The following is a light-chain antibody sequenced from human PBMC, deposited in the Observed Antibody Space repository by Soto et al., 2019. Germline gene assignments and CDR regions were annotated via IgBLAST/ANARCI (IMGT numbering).Light chain of an antibody. V-gene: IGKV3-11*01. CDR2: DAS. CDR1: QSVSSY. Sequence: EIVLTQSPATLSLSPWKRATLSCRASQSVSSYLAWYQQKPGQAPRLLIYDASTRATGIPARFSGSGSGTDFTLTISSLEPEDFAVYYCQQRSNWPGTFGQGTKVDIK. J-gene: IGKJ1*01. CDR3: QQRSNWPGT.